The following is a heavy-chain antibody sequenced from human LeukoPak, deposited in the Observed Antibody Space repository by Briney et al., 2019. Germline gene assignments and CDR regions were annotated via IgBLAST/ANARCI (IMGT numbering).Heavy chain of an antibody. CDR1: GGSFSGYY. D-gene: IGHD4-11*01. J-gene: IGHJ4*02. CDR3: ARGYYSNLVY. CDR2: INHSGGT. Sequence: SETLSLTCAVYGGSFSGYYWSWIRQPPGKGLEWIGEINHSGGTNYNPSLKSRVTISVDTSKNQFSLKLSSVTAADTAVYCCARGYYSNLVYWGQGTLVTVSS. V-gene: IGHV4-34*01.